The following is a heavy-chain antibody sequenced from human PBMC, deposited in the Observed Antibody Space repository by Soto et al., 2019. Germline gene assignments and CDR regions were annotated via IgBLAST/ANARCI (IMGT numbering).Heavy chain of an antibody. J-gene: IGHJ5*02. D-gene: IGHD1-26*01. V-gene: IGHV4-61*01. Sequence: SETLSLTCTVSGGSVSSGSYYWSWIRQPPEKGLEWIGYIYYSGSTNYNPSLKSRVTISVDTSKNQFSLKLSSVTAADTAVYYCARGGSYYWISNWFDPWGQGTLVTVSS. CDR3: ARGGSYYWISNWFDP. CDR1: GGSVSSGSYY. CDR2: IYYSGST.